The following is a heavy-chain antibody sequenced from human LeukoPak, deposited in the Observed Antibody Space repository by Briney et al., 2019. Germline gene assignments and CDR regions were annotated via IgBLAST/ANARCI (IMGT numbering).Heavy chain of an antibody. V-gene: IGHV3-9*03. CDR1: GFTFDDYA. CDR3: AKGGYGSGSYYYFDY. CDR2: ISWNSGSI. J-gene: IGHJ4*02. Sequence: PGRSLRLSCAASGFTFDDYAMHWVRQAPGKGLEWVSGISWNSGSIGYADSVKGRFTISRDNAKNSLYLRMNSLRAEDMALYYCAKGGYGSGSYYYFDYWGQGTLVTVSS. D-gene: IGHD3-10*01.